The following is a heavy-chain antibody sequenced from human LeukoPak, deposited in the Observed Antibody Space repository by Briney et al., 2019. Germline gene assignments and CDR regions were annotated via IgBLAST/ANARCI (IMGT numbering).Heavy chain of an antibody. CDR3: ARRLGYCSGGSCQRGYYYYMDV. Sequence: GGSLRLSCAASGFTFSSYAMNWVRQAPGKGLEWVSSISSSSSYIYYADSVKGRFTISRDNAKNSLYLQMNSLRAEDMAVYYCARRLGYCSGGSCQRGYYYYMDVWGKGTTVTVSS. CDR1: GFTFSSYA. D-gene: IGHD2-15*01. J-gene: IGHJ6*03. V-gene: IGHV3-21*01. CDR2: ISSSSSYI.